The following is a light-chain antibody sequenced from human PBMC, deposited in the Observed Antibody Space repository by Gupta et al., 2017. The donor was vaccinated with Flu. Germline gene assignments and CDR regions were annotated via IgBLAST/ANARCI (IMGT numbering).Light chain of an antibody. CDR1: KLGDKY. J-gene: IGLJ1*01. CDR2: QDT. V-gene: IGLV3-1*01. Sequence: SYELTQPPSVSVSPGQTASITCSGDKLGDKYVCWYQQKPGQSPVLVIYQDTKRPSGIPALCSGSNSGTTATLTISGTQARDDDYYYCQAWDSSNGVFGSGTKVTVL. CDR3: QAWDSSNGV.